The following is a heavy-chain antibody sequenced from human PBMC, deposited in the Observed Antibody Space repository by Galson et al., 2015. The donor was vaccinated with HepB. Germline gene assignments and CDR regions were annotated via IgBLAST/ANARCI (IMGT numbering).Heavy chain of an antibody. CDR2: IYTTGST. CDR1: GDSSSSYY. D-gene: IGHD3-9*01. V-gene: IGHV4-4*07. CDR3: ARETYFDWLPRTNYYYYGMDV. Sequence: SGDSSSSYYCNWIRQPAGKGLEWIGRIYTTGSTNYNPSLKSRVTMSVDTSKNQFSLNLNSVTAADTAVYYCARETYFDWLPRTNYYYYGMDVWGQGTTVTVSS. J-gene: IGHJ6*02.